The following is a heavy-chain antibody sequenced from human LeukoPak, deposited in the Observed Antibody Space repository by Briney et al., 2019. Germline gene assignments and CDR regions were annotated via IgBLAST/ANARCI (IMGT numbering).Heavy chain of an antibody. CDR2: IWYDGSSK. CDR1: GFTFSTLG. CDR3: ARVIISTKYYSGMDV. Sequence: PGGSLRLSCAASGFTFSTLGMHWVRQAPGKGLEWVALIWYDGSSKYYPDSVKGRFTISRDNSKNTVYLQMDSLRPEDTAVYYCARVIISTKYYSGMDVWGQGTTVTVSS. J-gene: IGHJ6*02. D-gene: IGHD2/OR15-2a*01. V-gene: IGHV3-30*02.